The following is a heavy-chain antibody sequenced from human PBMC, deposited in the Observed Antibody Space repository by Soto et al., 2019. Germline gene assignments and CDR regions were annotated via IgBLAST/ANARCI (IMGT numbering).Heavy chain of an antibody. CDR2: IYYSGST. Sequence: SETLSLTCTVSGGSISSYYWSWIRQPPGKGLEWIGYIYYSGSTNYNPSLKSRVTISVDTSKNQFSLKLSSVTAADTAVYYCARGLLVIVVVPAAKDGYYYYYYYMDVWGKGTTVTVSS. V-gene: IGHV4-59*01. D-gene: IGHD2-2*01. CDR3: ARGLLVIVVVPAAKDGYYYYYYYMDV. J-gene: IGHJ6*03. CDR1: GGSISSYY.